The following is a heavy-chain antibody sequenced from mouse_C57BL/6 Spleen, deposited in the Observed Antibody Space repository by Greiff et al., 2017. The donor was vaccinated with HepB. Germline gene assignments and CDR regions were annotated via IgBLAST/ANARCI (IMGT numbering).Heavy chain of an antibody. J-gene: IGHJ4*01. Sequence: VQVVESGAELVRPGASVTLSCKASGYTFTDYEMHWVKQTPVHGLEWIGAIDPETGGTAYNQKFKGKAILTADKSSSTAYMELRSLTSEDSAVYYCTRYDSLYYAMDYWGQGTSVTVSS. V-gene: IGHV1-15*01. CDR3: TRYDSLYYAMDY. D-gene: IGHD2-4*01. CDR1: GYTFTDYE. CDR2: IDPETGGT.